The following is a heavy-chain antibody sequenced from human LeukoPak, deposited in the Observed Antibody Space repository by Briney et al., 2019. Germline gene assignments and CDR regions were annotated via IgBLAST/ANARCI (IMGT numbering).Heavy chain of an antibody. V-gene: IGHV3-64*01. Sequence: GGSLRLSCAASGFTFSSYAMHWVRQAPGKGLEYVSAISSNGGSTYYANSVKGRFTISRDNSKNTLYLQVGSLRAEDMAVYYCARDRKQQLVRGYYFDYWGQGTLVTVSS. J-gene: IGHJ4*02. CDR1: GFTFSSYA. CDR3: ARDRKQQLVRGYYFDY. CDR2: ISSNGGST. D-gene: IGHD6-13*01.